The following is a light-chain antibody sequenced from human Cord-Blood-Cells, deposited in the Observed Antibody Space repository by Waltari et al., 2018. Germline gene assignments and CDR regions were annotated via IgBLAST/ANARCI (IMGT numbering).Light chain of an antibody. CDR2: QDS. Sequence: SYELTQPPSLSVSPGHTARPTSSGATSGHTYTCRYQQKPCQSPVLVIYQDSKRPSGIPERFSGASSGNTATLTISGTQAMDEADYYCQAWDSSTAVFGTGTKVTVL. V-gene: IGLV3-1*01. J-gene: IGLJ1*01. CDR3: QAWDSSTAV. CDR1: TSGHTY.